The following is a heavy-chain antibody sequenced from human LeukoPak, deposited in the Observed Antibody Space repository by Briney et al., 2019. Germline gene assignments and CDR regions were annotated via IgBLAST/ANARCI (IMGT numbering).Heavy chain of an antibody. D-gene: IGHD2-2*01. CDR2: ISSSSSYI. CDR1: GFTFSSYS. CDR3: ARVHGGCSSTSCYVDY. Sequence: EGSLRLSCAASGFTFSSYSMNWVRQAPGKGLEWVSSISSSSSYIYYADSVKGRFTISRDNAKNSLYLQMNSLRAEDTAVYYCARVHGGCSSTSCYVDYWGQGTLVTVSS. V-gene: IGHV3-21*01. J-gene: IGHJ4*02.